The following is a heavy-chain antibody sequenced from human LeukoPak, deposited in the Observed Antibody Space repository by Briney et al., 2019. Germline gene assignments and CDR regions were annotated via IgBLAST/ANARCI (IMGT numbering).Heavy chain of an antibody. CDR2: INHSGST. CDR1: FESFSGYY. CDR3: AWKPPEDGYGLDY. Sequence: PSETLSLTCAVYFESFSGYYWSWIRQTPGKGLEWIGEINHSGSTNYNPSLKSRVTISVDTSKNQFSLKLSSVTAADTAVYYCAWKPPEDGYGLDYWGQGTLVTVSS. J-gene: IGHJ4*02. V-gene: IGHV4-34*01. D-gene: IGHD5-24*01.